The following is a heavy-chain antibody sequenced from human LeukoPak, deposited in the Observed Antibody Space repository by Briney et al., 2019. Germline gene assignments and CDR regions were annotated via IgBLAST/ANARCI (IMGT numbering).Heavy chain of an antibody. Sequence: SETLSLTCTVSGGSISSSSYYWGWIRQPPGKGLEWIGSIYYSGSTYYNPSLKSRVTISVDTSKNQFSLKLSSVTAADTAVYYCARRYGSGSLSFFDYWGQGTLVTVSS. J-gene: IGHJ4*02. CDR1: GGSISSSSYY. D-gene: IGHD3-10*01. CDR3: ARRYGSGSLSFFDY. V-gene: IGHV4-39*01. CDR2: IYYSGST.